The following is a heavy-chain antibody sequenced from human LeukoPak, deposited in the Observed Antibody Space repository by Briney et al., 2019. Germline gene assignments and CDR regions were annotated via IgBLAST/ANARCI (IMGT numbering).Heavy chain of an antibody. D-gene: IGHD3-22*01. CDR2: ISGSGGNT. CDR1: GFTFSSYA. Sequence: GGSLRLSCAASGFTFSSYAMSWVRQAPGKGLEWVSAISGSGGNTYYADSVKGRFTISRDNSKNTLYLQMNSLRAEDTAVYYCARDALKVVITPYYFDYWGQGTLVTVSS. V-gene: IGHV3-23*01. CDR3: ARDALKVVITPYYFDY. J-gene: IGHJ4*02.